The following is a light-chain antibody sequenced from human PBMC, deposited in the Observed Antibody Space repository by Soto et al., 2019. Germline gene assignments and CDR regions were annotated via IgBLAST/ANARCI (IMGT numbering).Light chain of an antibody. CDR3: QQYNNWPPMT. Sequence: EIGMTQSPATLSVSPGERATLSCRASQSVSSNLAWYQQKPGQAPRLLIYGASTRATGITATFSGSGSGTEFTLIISSLQSEYFADYDCQQYNNWPPMTFGQGTKVEIK. CDR2: GAS. CDR1: QSVSSN. V-gene: IGKV3-15*01. J-gene: IGKJ1*01.